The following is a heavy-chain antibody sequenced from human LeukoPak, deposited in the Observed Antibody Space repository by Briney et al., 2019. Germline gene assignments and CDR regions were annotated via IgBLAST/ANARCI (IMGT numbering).Heavy chain of an antibody. CDR1: GFTFSSYW. CDR2: INSDGSST. D-gene: IGHD6-13*01. J-gene: IGHJ4*02. V-gene: IGHV3-74*01. CDR3: ARVSIAAAGGIDY. Sequence: PGGSLRLSCAASGFTFSSYWMHWVRQAPGKGLVWVSRINSDGSSTSYADSVKGRFTISRDNAKSTLYLQMNSLRAEDTAVYYCARVSIAAAGGIDYWGQGTLVTVSS.